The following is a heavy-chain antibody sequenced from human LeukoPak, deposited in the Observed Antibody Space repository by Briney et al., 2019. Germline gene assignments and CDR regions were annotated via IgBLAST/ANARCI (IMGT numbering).Heavy chain of an antibody. J-gene: IGHJ5*01. V-gene: IGHV4-38-2*02. Sequence: SETLSLTCTVSGYSISSGYYWGWIRQPPGKGLEWIGSIYHSGSTYYNPSLKSRVTISVDTSKNQFSLKLSSVTAADTAVYYCARLATPSTMAARGRSWFESWGQGTLVTVSS. CDR3: ARLATPSTMAARGRSWFES. CDR2: IYHSGST. CDR1: GYSISSGYY. D-gene: IGHD6-6*01.